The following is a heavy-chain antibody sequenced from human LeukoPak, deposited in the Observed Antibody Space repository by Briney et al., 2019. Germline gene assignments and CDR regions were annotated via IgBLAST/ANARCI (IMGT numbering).Heavy chain of an antibody. CDR1: GFTFSSYA. CDR3: AKGDMWELLSY. J-gene: IGHJ4*01. CDR2: ISYDGSNK. D-gene: IGHD1-26*01. V-gene: IGHV3-30-3*01. Sequence: GGSLRLSCAASGFTFSSYAMHWVRQAPGKGLEWVAVISYDGSNKYYADSVKGRFTISRDNSKNTLYLQMNSLRAEDTAVYYCAKGDMWELLSYWGHGTLVTVSS.